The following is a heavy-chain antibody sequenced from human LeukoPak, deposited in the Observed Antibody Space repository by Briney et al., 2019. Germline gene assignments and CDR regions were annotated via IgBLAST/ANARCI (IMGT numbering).Heavy chain of an antibody. CDR1: GGSISSSSYY. J-gene: IGHJ6*03. Sequence: PSETLSLTCTVSGGSISSSSYYWGWIRQPPGKGLEWIGSIYYSGSTYYNPSLKSRVTISVDTSKNQFSLKLSSVTAADTAVYYCASTLWFGELFDYYYYYYMDVWGKGTTVTISS. D-gene: IGHD3-10*01. CDR3: ASTLWFGELFDYYYYYYMDV. V-gene: IGHV4-39*01. CDR2: IYYSGST.